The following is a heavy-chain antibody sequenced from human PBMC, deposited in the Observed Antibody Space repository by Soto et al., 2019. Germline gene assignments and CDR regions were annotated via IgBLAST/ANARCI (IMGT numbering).Heavy chain of an antibody. V-gene: IGHV1-2*02. D-gene: IGHD3-22*01. CDR2: INPNSGGT. CDR3: ARADSSGYPPFDY. CDR1: GYTFTGYY. Sequence: VASVKVSCKASGYTFTGYYMHWVRQAPGQGLEWMGWINPNSGGTNYAQKFQGRVTMTRDTSISTAYMELSRLRSDDTAVYYCARADSSGYPPFDYWGQGTLVTVSS. J-gene: IGHJ4*02.